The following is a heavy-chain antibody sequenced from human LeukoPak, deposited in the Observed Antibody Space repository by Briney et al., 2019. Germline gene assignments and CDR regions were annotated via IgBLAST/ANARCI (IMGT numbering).Heavy chain of an antibody. CDR3: ANQPRGPHRENQYFQH. J-gene: IGHJ1*01. V-gene: IGHV3-23*01. CDR1: GFTFSSYA. CDR2: ISNSGGST. Sequence: GSLRPSCAASGFTFSSYAMTWVRQAPGKWLEWVSTISNSGGSTYYADSVKGRFTISRDNSKNTLYLQMNSLRAEDTAVYYCANQPRGPHRENQYFQHWGQGTLVTVSS. D-gene: IGHD1-26*01.